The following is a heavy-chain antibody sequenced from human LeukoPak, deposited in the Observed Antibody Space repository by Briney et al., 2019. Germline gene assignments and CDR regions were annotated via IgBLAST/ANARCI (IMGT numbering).Heavy chain of an antibody. Sequence: GGSLRLSCSASGFTFSTYAMHWVRQAPGKGLEYVSAVSSDGDSTYNADSVKGRFTISRDNSKNTLYLQMSSLRTEDTAVYYCVRSSASSGPNCFDPWGQGTLVTVSS. V-gene: IGHV3-64D*09. CDR1: GFTFSTYA. D-gene: IGHD3-10*01. CDR3: VRSSASSGPNCFDP. CDR2: VSSDGDST. J-gene: IGHJ5*02.